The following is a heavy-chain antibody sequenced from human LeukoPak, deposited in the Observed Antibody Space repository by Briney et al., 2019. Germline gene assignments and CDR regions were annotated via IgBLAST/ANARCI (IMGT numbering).Heavy chain of an antibody. J-gene: IGHJ2*01. CDR2: INPNSGGT. CDR1: GYTFTGYY. D-gene: IGHD6-13*01. V-gene: IGHV1-2*02. Sequence: ASVKVSCKASGYTFTGYYMHWVRQAPGQGLEWMGWINPNSGGTNYAQKFQGRITMTRDTSISTAYMELSRLRSDDTAVYYCARDARKPGIAAAGDYWYFDLWGRGTLVTASS. CDR3: ARDARKPGIAAAGDYWYFDL.